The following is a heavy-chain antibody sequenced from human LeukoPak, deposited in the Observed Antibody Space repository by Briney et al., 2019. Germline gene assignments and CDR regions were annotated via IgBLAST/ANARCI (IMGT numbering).Heavy chain of an antibody. Sequence: PSETLSLTCAVYGGSFRGYYWSWIRQPPGKGLEWIWEINHSGSTNYNPSLKSRVTISVDTSKNQFSLKLSSVTAADTAVYYCARSPPSVWFDPWGPGTLVTVSS. CDR2: INHSGST. J-gene: IGHJ5*02. CDR3: ARSPPSVWFDP. D-gene: IGHD2-2*01. V-gene: IGHV4-34*01. CDR1: GGSFRGYY.